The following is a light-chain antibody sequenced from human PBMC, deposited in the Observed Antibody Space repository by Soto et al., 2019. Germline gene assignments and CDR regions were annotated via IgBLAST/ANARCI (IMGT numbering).Light chain of an antibody. CDR2: AAS. CDR1: QSINTY. J-gene: IGKJ1*01. Sequence: DIQMTQSPSSLSASVGERVTITCRASQSINTYLNWFQQRPGKAPKLLIYAASALESGVPSRFSGSGSGTDFTLTISSLQPGDFATYYCQQSYSIPWTFGQGTKVDIK. V-gene: IGKV1-39*01. CDR3: QQSYSIPWT.